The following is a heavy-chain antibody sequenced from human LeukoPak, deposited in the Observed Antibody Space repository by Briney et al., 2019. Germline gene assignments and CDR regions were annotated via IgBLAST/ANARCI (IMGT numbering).Heavy chain of an antibody. V-gene: IGHV4-59*01. CDR3: ARGDYDFWSGYYWWFDP. CDR1: GGSISTYN. Sequence: SETLSLTCTVSGGSISTYNWNWIRQPPGKGLEWIGYIYYSGSTNYNPSLKSRVTISVDTSKNQFSLKLSSVTAADTAVYYCARGDYDFWSGYYWWFDPWGQGTLVTVSS. CDR2: IYYSGST. D-gene: IGHD3-3*01. J-gene: IGHJ5*02.